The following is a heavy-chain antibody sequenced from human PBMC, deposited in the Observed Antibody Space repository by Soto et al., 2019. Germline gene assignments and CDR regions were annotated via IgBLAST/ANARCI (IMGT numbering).Heavy chain of an antibody. CDR2: IYHSGRT. D-gene: IGHD3-22*01. Sequence: QVQLQETGPGLVTPSQTLSLTCTVSGGSISSSDNYRTWIRQPPGKGLEWIGYIYHSGRTYYNPPLRRRYIISVGTSSDQCTLRIRSVTVPDAAVYFWAGTSHKSTGYDSCAPWGQGSLLNFSS. CDR1: GGSISSSDNY. V-gene: IGHV4-30-4*01. CDR3: AGTSHKSTGYDSCAP. J-gene: IGHJ5*02.